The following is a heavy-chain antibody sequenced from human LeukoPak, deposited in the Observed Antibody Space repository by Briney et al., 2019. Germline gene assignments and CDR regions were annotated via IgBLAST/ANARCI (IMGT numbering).Heavy chain of an antibody. V-gene: IGHV3-23*01. Sequence: GGSLRLSCAASGFTFSSYAMSWVRQAPGKGLEWVSAISGSGGSTYYADSVKGRFTISRDSSKNTLYLQMNSLRAEDTAVYYCAREGHQRNAFDIWGQGTMVTVSS. CDR3: AREGHQRNAFDI. CDR2: ISGSGGST. J-gene: IGHJ3*02. CDR1: GFTFSSYA.